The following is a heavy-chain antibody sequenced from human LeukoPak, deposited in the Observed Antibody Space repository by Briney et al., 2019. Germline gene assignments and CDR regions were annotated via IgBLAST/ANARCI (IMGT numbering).Heavy chain of an antibody. CDR1: GLTFSSYA. Sequence: GGSLRLSCAVSGLTFSSYAMSWVRQAPGKGLEWVSAISGSGGSTYYADSVKGRFTISRDNSKNTLYLQMNSLRAEDTAVYYCAKDSVGATIGYYSDYWGQGTLVTVSS. J-gene: IGHJ4*02. D-gene: IGHD1-26*01. V-gene: IGHV3-23*01. CDR2: ISGSGGST. CDR3: AKDSVGATIGYYSDY.